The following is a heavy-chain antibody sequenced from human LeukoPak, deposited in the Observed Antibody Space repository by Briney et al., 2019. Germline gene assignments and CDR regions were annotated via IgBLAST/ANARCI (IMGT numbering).Heavy chain of an antibody. CDR2: ISAYNGKT. J-gene: IGHJ4*02. Sequence: ASVKVSCKASGYTFSSYGISWVRQAPGQGLEWMGWISAYNGKTNYAQKLQGRVTMTTDTSTSTAYMELRSLRSDDTAVYYCARDVSDIVVEPTAIGGYWGQGTLVTVSS. V-gene: IGHV1-18*01. CDR1: GYTFSSYG. CDR3: ARDVSDIVVEPTAIGGY. D-gene: IGHD2-2*02.